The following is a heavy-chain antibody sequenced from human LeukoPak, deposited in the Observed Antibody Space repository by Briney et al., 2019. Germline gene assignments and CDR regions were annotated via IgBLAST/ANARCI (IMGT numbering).Heavy chain of an antibody. J-gene: IGHJ4*02. CDR1: GGSISSGGYY. D-gene: IGHD5-12*01. Sequence: SSETLSLTCTVSGGSISSGGYYRSWIRQHPGKGLEWIGYIYYSGSTNYSPSLKSRVTISVDTSKNQFSLKLSSVTAADTAVYYCARQGYSAYEILDYWGQGTLVTVSS. V-gene: IGHV4-61*08. CDR2: IYYSGST. CDR3: ARQGYSAYEILDY.